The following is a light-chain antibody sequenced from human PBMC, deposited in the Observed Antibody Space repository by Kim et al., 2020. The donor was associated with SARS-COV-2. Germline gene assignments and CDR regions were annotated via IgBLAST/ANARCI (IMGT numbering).Light chain of an antibody. CDR2: KVS. J-gene: IGKJ5*01. V-gene: IGKV2-30*02. CDR3: MQEAHWRNT. CDR1: QSLVHSDENTY. Sequence: DVVMTQSPVSLPVTLGQPASISCRSSQSLVHSDENTYLNWFQQRPGQSPRRLIYKVSNRDSGVPDRFSGSGSGTDFTLKISGVETAGVWTNYCMQEAHWRNTCGQVKRLEIK.